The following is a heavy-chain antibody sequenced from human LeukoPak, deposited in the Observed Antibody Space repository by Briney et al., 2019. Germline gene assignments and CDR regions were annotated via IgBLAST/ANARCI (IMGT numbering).Heavy chain of an antibody. J-gene: IGHJ6*03. CDR2: ISGSGGAT. CDR3: AKVSRWVVAAMGV. D-gene: IGHD6-25*01. V-gene: IGHV3-23*01. Sequence: GGSLRLSCAASGFTFSSFAMSWVRQASGKGLEWVSAISGSGGATYYADSVKGRFTISRDNSKNTLYLQMNSLRAEDTAVYYCAKVSRWVVAAMGVWGKGTTVTVSS. CDR1: GFTFSSFA.